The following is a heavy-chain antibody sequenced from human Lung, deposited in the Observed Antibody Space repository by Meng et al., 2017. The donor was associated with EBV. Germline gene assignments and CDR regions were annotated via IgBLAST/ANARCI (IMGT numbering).Heavy chain of an antibody. V-gene: IGHV4-39*07. CDR1: GGPITINGNF. D-gene: IGHD7-27*01. Sequence: LTLHELRPGLVQPPETRSPPCTVSGGPITINGNFWGWTRQPPGQGLEWFGIIYAAGATYYTPSLKSRLTISLDTSQNQFSLKLKSVTAADTAVYYCARDEGGWGRPTFDYWGQGTLVTVSS. J-gene: IGHJ4*02. CDR3: ARDEGGWGRPTFDY. CDR2: IYAAGAT.